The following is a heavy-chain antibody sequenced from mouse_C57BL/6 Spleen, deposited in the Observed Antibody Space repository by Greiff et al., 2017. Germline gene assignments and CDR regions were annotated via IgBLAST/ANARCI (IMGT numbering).Heavy chain of an antibody. CDR1: GYAFSSSW. Sequence: QVQLQQSGPELVKPGASVKISCKASGYAFSSSWMNWVKQRPGKGLEWIGRIYPGDGDTNYNGKFKGKATLTADKSSSTAYMQLSSLTSENSAVYCCARGEDYYGSSSWFAYWGQGTLVTVSA. D-gene: IGHD1-1*01. CDR2: IYPGDGDT. J-gene: IGHJ3*01. V-gene: IGHV1-82*01. CDR3: ARGEDYYGSSSWFAY.